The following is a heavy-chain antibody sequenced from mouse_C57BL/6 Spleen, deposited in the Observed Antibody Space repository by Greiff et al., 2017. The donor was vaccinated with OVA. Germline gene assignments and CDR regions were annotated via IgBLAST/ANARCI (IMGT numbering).Heavy chain of an antibody. J-gene: IGHJ2*01. Sequence: QVQLQQPGAELVKPGASVKLSCKASGYTFTSYWMQWVKQRPGQGLEWIGEIDPSDSYTNYNQKFKGKATLTVDTSSSTAYMQLSSLTSEYSAVYYCARQRGTSNFFFDYWGQGTTLTVSS. CDR1: GYTFTSYW. CDR2: IDPSDSYT. CDR3: ARQRGTSNFFFDY. V-gene: IGHV1-50*01. D-gene: IGHD2-5*01.